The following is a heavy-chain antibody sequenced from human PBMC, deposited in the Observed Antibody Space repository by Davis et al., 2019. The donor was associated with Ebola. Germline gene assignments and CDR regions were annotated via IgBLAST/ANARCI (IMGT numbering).Heavy chain of an antibody. V-gene: IGHV4-34*11. CDR2: IYYSGST. Sequence: SETLSLTCAVYGGSFSGYYWSWIRQPPGKGLEWIGSIYYSGSTYYNPSLRGRVPISLDTSKNQFSLKLSSVTAADTAVYYCARSTQYSSSWYVFDQWGQGTLVTVSS. D-gene: IGHD6-13*01. CDR1: GGSFSGYY. J-gene: IGHJ4*02. CDR3: ARSTQYSSSWYVFDQ.